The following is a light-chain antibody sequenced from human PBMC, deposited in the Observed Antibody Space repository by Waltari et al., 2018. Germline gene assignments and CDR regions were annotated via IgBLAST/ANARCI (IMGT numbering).Light chain of an antibody. CDR1: SGRSGYA. V-gene: IGLV4-69*01. J-gene: IGLJ3*02. Sequence: QLVLSQSPSASASLGASVKLTCTLNSGRSGYAIACLQHQPEKGPRYLMKLNNDGSHNKGSGIPDRFSGSSSGAERYLTISSLQSEDEADYYCQTWDTGIRVFGGGTKLTVL. CDR3: QTWDTGIRV. CDR2: LNNDGSH.